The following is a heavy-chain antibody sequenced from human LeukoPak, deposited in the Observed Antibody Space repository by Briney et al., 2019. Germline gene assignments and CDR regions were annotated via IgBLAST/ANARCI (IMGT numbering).Heavy chain of an antibody. J-gene: IGHJ4*02. Sequence: ASVKVSCKASGYTFTGYYMHWVRQAPGQGLEWMGWINPNSGDTNYAQKFQGRVTMTRDTSISTAYMELSRLRSDDTAVYYCAREDWRGSVMSGSSDYWGQGTLVTVSS. CDR3: AREDWRGSVMSGSSDY. V-gene: IGHV1-2*02. D-gene: IGHD3-3*01. CDR1: GYTFTGYY. CDR2: INPNSGDT.